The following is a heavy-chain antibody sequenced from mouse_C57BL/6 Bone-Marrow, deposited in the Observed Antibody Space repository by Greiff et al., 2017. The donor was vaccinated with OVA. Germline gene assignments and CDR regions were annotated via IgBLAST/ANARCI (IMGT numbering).Heavy chain of an antibody. CDR3: ARFTTVVPYAMDY. CDR1: GYSFTDYH. D-gene: IGHD1-1*01. Sequence: EVQLQQSGPELVKPGASVKISCKASGYSFTDYHMNWVKQSHGKSLEWIGVINPNYGTTSYNQKFKGKATLTVDQSSSTAYMQLNSLTSEDSAVYYCARFTTVVPYAMDYWGQGTSVTVSS. CDR2: INPNYGTT. V-gene: IGHV1-39*01. J-gene: IGHJ4*01.